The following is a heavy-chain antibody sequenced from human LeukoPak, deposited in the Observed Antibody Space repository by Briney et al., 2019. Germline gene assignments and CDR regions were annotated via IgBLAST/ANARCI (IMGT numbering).Heavy chain of an antibody. V-gene: IGHV3-23*01. Sequence: GGSLRLSCAASGFTFNTYVMSWVRQAPGKGLESVSAINGGGGNTYYADSVKGRFTISRDNSKNTLYLQMDSLRAEDTAVYYCAKGRTVTAYYFDSWGQGTLVTVSS. CDR1: GFTFNTYV. CDR3: AKGRTVTAYYFDS. CDR2: INGGGGNT. J-gene: IGHJ4*02. D-gene: IGHD2-21*02.